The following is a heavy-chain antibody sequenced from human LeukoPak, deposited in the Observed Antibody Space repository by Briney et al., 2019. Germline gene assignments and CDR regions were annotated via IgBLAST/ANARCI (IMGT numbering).Heavy chain of an antibody. J-gene: IGHJ3*02. CDR1: GGTFSSYA. V-gene: IGHV1-69*05. CDR2: IIPIFGTA. Sequence: SVKVSCKASGGTFSSYAISWVRQAPGQGLEWMGRIIPIFGTANYAQKFQGRVTTTTDESTSTAYMELSSLRSEDTAVYYCARDLYSSGWYDAFDIWGQGTMVTVSS. CDR3: ARDLYSSGWYDAFDI. D-gene: IGHD6-19*01.